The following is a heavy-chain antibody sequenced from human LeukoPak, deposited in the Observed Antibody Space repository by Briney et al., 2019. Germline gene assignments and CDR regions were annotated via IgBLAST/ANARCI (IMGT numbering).Heavy chain of an antibody. CDR1: GGSVGSNY. CDR2: ISYSGDT. CDR3: ARGSGWYPH. D-gene: IGHD6-19*01. V-gene: IGHV4-59*02. J-gene: IGHJ1*01. Sequence: SETLSLTCSVSGGSVGSNYWSWVRQPPGKGLEWIGHISYSGDTKYNPSLKSRLSMSVDTSKNQCSLMLTSVTAADTAVYYCARGSGWYPHWGQGTLATVSS.